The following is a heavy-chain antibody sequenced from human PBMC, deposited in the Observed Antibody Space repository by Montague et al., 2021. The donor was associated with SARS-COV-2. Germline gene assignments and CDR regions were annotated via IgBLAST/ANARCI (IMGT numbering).Heavy chain of an antibody. CDR3: ARDRPPYYYDNSGHFLHGWFDT. CDR2: IYYSGSP. V-gene: IGHV4-59*02. CDR1: GGSASSYY. Sequence: SETLSLTCSVSGGSASSYYLNWIRQTPGKGLDWIGNIYYSGSPNYNPSLKSRVTISVDTSKNRFSLKLSSVTAADTAVYYCARDRPPYYYDNSGHFLHGWFDTWGQGTLVTVSS. J-gene: IGHJ5*02. D-gene: IGHD3-22*01.